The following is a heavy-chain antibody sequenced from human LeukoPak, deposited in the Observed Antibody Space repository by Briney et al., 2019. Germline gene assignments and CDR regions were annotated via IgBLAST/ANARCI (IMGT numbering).Heavy chain of an antibody. CDR2: IYYSGST. Sequence: PSETLSLTCTVSGGSIISHYWSWIRQPPGKGLEWIGYIYYSGSTNYNPSLKSRVTISVDTSKNQFSLKLSSVTAADTAVYYCARVAGRWLPARYSDYWGQGTLVTVSS. V-gene: IGHV4-59*11. D-gene: IGHD5-24*01. CDR3: ARVAGRWLPARYSDY. J-gene: IGHJ4*02. CDR1: GGSIISHY.